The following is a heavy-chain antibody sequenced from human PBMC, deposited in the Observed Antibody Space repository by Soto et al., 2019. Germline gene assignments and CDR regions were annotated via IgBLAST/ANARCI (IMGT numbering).Heavy chain of an antibody. V-gene: IGHV3-23*01. CDR1: GFTFSSYA. CDR2: ISGSGGST. CDR3: AKDGRFLEWLHYYYGMDV. D-gene: IGHD3-3*01. J-gene: IGHJ6*02. Sequence: GGSLRLSCAASGFTFSSYAMSWVRQAPGKGLEWVSAISGSGGSTYYADSVKGRFTISRDNSKNTLYLQMNSLRAEDTAVYYCAKDGRFLEWLHYYYGMDVWGQWTTVTVSS.